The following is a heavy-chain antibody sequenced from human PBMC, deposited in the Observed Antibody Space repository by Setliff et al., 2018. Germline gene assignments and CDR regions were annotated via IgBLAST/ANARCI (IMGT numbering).Heavy chain of an antibody. CDR2: FDPEDGET. V-gene: IGHV1-24*01. J-gene: IGHJ4*01. Sequence: WASVKVSCKVSGYTLTELSMHWVRQAPGKGLEWMGGFDPEDGETIYAQKFLGRVTMTEDTSTDTAYMELSSLRSEDTAVYYCATKDYDTSGYYRPFGFWGQGTLVTVSS. CDR3: ATKDYDTSGYYRPFGF. CDR1: GYTLTELS. D-gene: IGHD3-22*01.